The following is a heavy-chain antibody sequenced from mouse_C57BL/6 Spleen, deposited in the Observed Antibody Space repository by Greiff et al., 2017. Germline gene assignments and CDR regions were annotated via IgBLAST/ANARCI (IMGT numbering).Heavy chain of an antibody. CDR2: IRSKSNNYAT. CDR3: VGHDHYDYYFDY. CDR1: GFSFNTYA. D-gene: IGHD2-4*01. J-gene: IGHJ2*01. V-gene: IGHV10-1*01. Sequence: EVQLVESGGGLVQPKGSLKLSCAASGFSFNTYAMNWVRQAPGKGLEWVARIRSKSNNYATYYADSVKDRFTISRDDSESMLYLQMNNLKTEDTAMYCCVGHDHYDYYFDYWGQGATLAVSS.